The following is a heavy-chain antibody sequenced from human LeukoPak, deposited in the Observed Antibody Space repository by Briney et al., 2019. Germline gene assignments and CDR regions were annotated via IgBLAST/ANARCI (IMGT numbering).Heavy chain of an antibody. CDR2: IYPGDSDT. V-gene: IGHV5-51*01. D-gene: IGHD3-3*01. Sequence: GGSLQISCQGSGSRFTSYWIGWVRQLPGKGLEWMGIIYPGDSDTRYSPSFQRQVPISADKSISPAYLQWSSLKASDTAMYYCARRTSSGIFGVAVDYWGQGTLVTVSS. CDR3: ARRTSSGIFGVAVDY. CDR1: GSRFTSYW. J-gene: IGHJ4*02.